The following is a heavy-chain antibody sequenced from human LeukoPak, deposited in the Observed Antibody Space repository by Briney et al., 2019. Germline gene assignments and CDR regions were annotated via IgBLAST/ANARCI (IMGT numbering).Heavy chain of an antibody. CDR2: IYYSGST. CDR1: GGSISSSSYY. CDR3: ARDSAVRDGGWFDP. D-gene: IGHD1-1*01. Sequence: TPSETLSLTCTVSGGSISSSSYYWGWIRQPPGKGLEWIGSIYYSGSTYYNPSLKSRVTISVDTSKNQFSLKLSSVTAADTAVYYCARDSAVRDGGWFDPRGQGTLVTVSS. J-gene: IGHJ5*02. V-gene: IGHV4-39*02.